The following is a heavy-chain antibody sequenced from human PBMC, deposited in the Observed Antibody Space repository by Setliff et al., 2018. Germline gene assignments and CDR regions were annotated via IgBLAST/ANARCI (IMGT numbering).Heavy chain of an antibody. V-gene: IGHV3-23*03. D-gene: IGHD6-25*01. Sequence: PGGSLRLSCAASGFNFSINDMTYGMSWIRQAPGKGLQWVSRINPDGSITNYADSVRGRCTISRDNARSTLYLQMNSLRAEDTALHYCANYEQRPRNLDYWGQGTLVTVSS. J-gene: IGHJ4*02. CDR2: INPDGSIT. CDR1: GFNFSINDMTYG. CDR3: ANYEQRPRNLDY.